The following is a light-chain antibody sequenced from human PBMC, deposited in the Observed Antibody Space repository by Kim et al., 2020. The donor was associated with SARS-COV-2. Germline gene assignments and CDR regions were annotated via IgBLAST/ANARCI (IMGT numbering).Light chain of an antibody. CDR3: QQYDTVPYT. CDR1: QDITHY. Sequence: SESFGDRVIITCQASQDITHYLSWYKQKRGKAPKLLVNDASNLAAGVPSRFSGSGSGTDFILTITNLQPEDFATYYCQQYDTVPYTFGQGTKLEI. CDR2: DAS. V-gene: IGKV1-33*01. J-gene: IGKJ2*01.